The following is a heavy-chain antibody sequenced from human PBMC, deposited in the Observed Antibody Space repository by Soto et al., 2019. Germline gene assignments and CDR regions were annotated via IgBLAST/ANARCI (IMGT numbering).Heavy chain of an antibody. V-gene: IGHV4-39*01. D-gene: IGHD1-26*01. Sequence: SETLSLTCTVSGGSISSSSYYWGWIRQPPGKGLEWIGSIYYSGSTYYNPSLKSRVTISVDTSKNQFSLKLSSVTAADTAVYYCARQEGIVGATTSYYYYVMDGWGQRTTVTVSS. CDR3: ARQEGIVGATTSYYYYVMDG. J-gene: IGHJ6*02. CDR1: GGSISSSSYY. CDR2: IYYSGST.